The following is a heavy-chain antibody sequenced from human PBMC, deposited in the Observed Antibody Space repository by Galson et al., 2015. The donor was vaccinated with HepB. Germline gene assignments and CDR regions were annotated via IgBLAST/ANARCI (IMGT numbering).Heavy chain of an antibody. J-gene: IGHJ4*02. V-gene: IGHV3-23*01. Sequence: SLRLSCAASGFSFSTFVMSWVRQVPGKGLEWVSHISLSGGDTNYADSVRGRFTISRDSSKNTLYLQMNSLRAEDTAVYYCAKPPRWYSSGWSTYYFHYWGQGTLVTVSS. CDR2: ISLSGGDT. CDR3: AKPPRWYSSGWSTYYFHY. CDR1: GFSFSTFV. D-gene: IGHD6-19*01.